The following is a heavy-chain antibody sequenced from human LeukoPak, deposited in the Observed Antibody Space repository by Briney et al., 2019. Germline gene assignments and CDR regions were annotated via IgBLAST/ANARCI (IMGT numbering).Heavy chain of an antibody. J-gene: IGHJ4*02. CDR1: GFTFTSSW. CDR3: TRGGGISGWYFDH. D-gene: IGHD6-19*01. V-gene: IGHV3-74*01. Sequence: GGSLRLSCAASGFTFTSSWMHWVRQAPGKGLVWVSRINSDGKTTTYADSVKGRLTISRDNAKNTLYLQMNSLRAEDTAVYYCTRGGGISGWYFDHWGQGTLVTVSS. CDR2: INSDGKTT.